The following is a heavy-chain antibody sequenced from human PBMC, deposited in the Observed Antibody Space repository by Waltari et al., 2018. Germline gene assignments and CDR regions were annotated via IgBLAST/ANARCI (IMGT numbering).Heavy chain of an antibody. CDR3: ARGTDYDSSGYYYKHFDP. V-gene: IGHV4-38-2*02. Sequence: QVQVQESGPGLVKPSETLSLSCLVSGTSVRSGFYWGWIRQSPEKGLEWIGIINFSGKNFYSPSLRGRVTWSVDTSKNEVSLSLTSVTAADSAIYFCARGTDYDSSGYYYKHFDPWGQGTHVTVSS. J-gene: IGHJ5*02. D-gene: IGHD3-22*01. CDR1: GTSVRSGFY. CDR2: INFSGKN.